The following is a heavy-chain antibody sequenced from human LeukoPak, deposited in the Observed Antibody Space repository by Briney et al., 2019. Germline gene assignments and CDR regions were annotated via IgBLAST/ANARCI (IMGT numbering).Heavy chain of an antibody. V-gene: IGHV1-69*13. CDR1: GGTFSSYA. J-gene: IGHJ6*02. Sequence: SVKVSRKASGGTFSSYAISWVRQAPGQGLEWMGGITPIFGTANYAQKFQGRVTITADESTSTAYMELSSLRSEDTAVYYCAREYGPSYYYGMDVWGQGTTVTVSS. CDR2: ITPIFGTA. D-gene: IGHD3-10*01. CDR3: AREYGPSYYYGMDV.